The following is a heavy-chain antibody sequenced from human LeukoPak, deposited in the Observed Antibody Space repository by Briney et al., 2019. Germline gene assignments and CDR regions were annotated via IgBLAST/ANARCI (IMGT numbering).Heavy chain of an antibody. V-gene: IGHV1-46*01. Sequence: GASVPVSCKASGYTFPSYSMHWVRQPPGQGLEWMGIINPDCGSTSYAQKFQCRVTMPRDTSTSTVYMELSSLRSEDTAVYYCARGGLAWNSGSYFDYWGQGTLVTVSS. CDR1: GYTFPSYS. J-gene: IGHJ4*02. D-gene: IGHD1-26*01. CDR3: ARGGLAWNSGSYFDY. CDR2: INPDCGST.